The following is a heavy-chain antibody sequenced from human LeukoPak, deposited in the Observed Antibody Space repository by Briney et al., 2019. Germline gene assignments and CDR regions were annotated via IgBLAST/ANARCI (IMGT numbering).Heavy chain of an antibody. CDR1: GGSFSGYY. CDR2: INHSGST. D-gene: IGHD5-18*01. Sequence: SETLSLTCAVYGGSFSGYYWSWIRQPPGKGLEWIGEINHSGSTNYNPSLKSRVTISVDTSKNQFSLKLSSVTAADTAVYYCASREGYSYHFDYWGQGTLVTVSS. V-gene: IGHV4-34*01. CDR3: ASREGYSYHFDY. J-gene: IGHJ4*02.